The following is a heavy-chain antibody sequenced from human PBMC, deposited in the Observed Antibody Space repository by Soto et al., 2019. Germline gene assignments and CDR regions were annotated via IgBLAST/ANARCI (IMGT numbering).Heavy chain of an antibody. D-gene: IGHD3-9*01. J-gene: IGHJ6*02. CDR1: GGSISSPNFY. CDR2: IYYNGTT. V-gene: IGHV4-31*06. CDR3: XXXXXTYXYIXTGRSYYYYGMDV. Sequence: TLSLTCTVSGGSISSPNFYWSWIRQHPGKGLEWIGHIYYNGTTYYNPTLKSRVSISVDTSKKQFSLKLSSVTAADTAVYXXXXXXXTYXYIXTGRSYYYYGMDVLGQGTTVTVSS.